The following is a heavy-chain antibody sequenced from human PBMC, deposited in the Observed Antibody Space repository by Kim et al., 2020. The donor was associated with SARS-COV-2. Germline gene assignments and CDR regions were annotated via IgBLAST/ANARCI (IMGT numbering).Heavy chain of an antibody. D-gene: IGHD3-22*01. J-gene: IGHJ3*02. CDR2: IVVGSGNT. Sequence: SVKVSCKASGFTFTSSAVQWVRQARGQRLEWIGWIVVGSGNTNYAQKFQERVTITRDMSTSTAYMELSSLRSEDTAVYYCAAGDGSSGYLDAFDIWGQGTMVTVSS. CDR3: AAGDGSSGYLDAFDI. V-gene: IGHV1-58*01. CDR1: GFTFTSSA.